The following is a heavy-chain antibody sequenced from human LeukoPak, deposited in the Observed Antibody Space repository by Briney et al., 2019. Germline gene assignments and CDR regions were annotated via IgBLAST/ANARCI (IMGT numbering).Heavy chain of an antibody. Sequence: GGSLRLSCEASGFTFTTYSMTWVRQTPGEGLEWVSSISTRDTFINYADSVKGRFTISRDNAKNSLFLQMTSLRAEDTAMYYCARWKPRSDALDVWGKGTMVMVSS. CDR1: GFTFTTYS. CDR2: ISTRDTFI. J-gene: IGHJ3*01. V-gene: IGHV3-21*01. D-gene: IGHD1-1*01. CDR3: ARWKPRSDALDV.